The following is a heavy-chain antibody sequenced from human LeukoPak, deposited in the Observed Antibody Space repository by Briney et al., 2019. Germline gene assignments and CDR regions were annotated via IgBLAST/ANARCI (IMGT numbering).Heavy chain of an antibody. J-gene: IGHJ4*01. CDR2: IYSSGSA. CDR3: ARHRDYYDT. CDR1: GSTINNKF. D-gene: IGHD3-22*01. V-gene: IGHV4-59*08. Sequence: SPSLSPNGTVNGSTINNKFWTWIRHPPRNGLEWIGYIYSSGSASYSPSIKSRVIISGDTSKNQISLKLTSVTAADTAVYFCARHRDYYDTWGRGTLVTVSS.